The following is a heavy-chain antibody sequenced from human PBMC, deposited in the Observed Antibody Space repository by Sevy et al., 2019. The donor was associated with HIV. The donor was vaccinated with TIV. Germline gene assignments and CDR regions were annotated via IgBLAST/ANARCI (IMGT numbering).Heavy chain of an antibody. Sequence: ASVKVSCKVSGYTLSELSTHWVRQAPGKGPEWMGGFDPEDGETSYAQKFQGRVTMTEDTSTDTAYMDLSSLRSDDTAVYYCAADSRPLYYDFWSGTTAFDIWGQGTMVTVSS. J-gene: IGHJ3*02. CDR2: FDPEDGET. D-gene: IGHD3-3*01. V-gene: IGHV1-24*01. CDR3: AADSRPLYYDFWSGTTAFDI. CDR1: GYTLSELS.